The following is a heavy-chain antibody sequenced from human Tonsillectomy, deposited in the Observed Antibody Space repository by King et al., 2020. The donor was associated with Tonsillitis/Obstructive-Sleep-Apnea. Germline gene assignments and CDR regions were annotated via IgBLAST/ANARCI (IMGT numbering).Heavy chain of an antibody. CDR2: ISGSDGST. D-gene: IGHD3-16*01. CDR1: GFTFSSYA. CDR3: AKEFSFGEVVPVDY. Sequence: VQLVESGGGLVQPGGSLRLSCAASGFTFSSYAMTWVRQAPGKGLEWVSSISGSDGSTYYADSVRGRFTISRDNSRNTLYLQIDSLRADDTAVYYCAKEFSFGEVVPVDYWGQGTLVTVSS. J-gene: IGHJ4*02. V-gene: IGHV3-23*04.